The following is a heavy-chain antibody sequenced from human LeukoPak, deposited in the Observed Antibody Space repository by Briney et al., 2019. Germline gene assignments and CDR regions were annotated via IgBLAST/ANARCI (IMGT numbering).Heavy chain of an antibody. J-gene: IGHJ4*02. CDR3: ARERSSSGYPDDY. D-gene: IGHD3-22*01. CDR1: GLTFSSYW. CDR2: INSDGSST. V-gene: IGHV3-74*01. Sequence: GGSLRLSCAASGLTFSSYWMHWVRQAPGKGLVWVSRINSDGSSTSYADSVKGRFTISRDNAKNTLYLQMNGLRAEDTAVYYCARERSSSGYPDDYWGRGTLVTVSS.